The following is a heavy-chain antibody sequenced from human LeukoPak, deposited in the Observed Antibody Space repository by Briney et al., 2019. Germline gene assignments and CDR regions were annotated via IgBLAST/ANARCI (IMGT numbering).Heavy chain of an antibody. Sequence: GGSLRLSCAASGFTFSSYGMSWVRQAPGKGLEWVSGINWNGGSTGYAVSVKGRFTISRDNAKNSLYLQMNSLRAEDTALYYCARITYYYDSSGYYFDYWGQGTLVTVSS. CDR2: INWNGGST. J-gene: IGHJ4*02. D-gene: IGHD3-22*01. V-gene: IGHV3-20*04. CDR3: ARITYYYDSSGYYFDY. CDR1: GFTFSSYG.